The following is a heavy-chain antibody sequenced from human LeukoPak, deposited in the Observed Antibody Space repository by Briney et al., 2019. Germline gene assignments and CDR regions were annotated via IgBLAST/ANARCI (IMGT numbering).Heavy chain of an antibody. CDR3: ARETLAARMFDF. Sequence: PGGSLRLSCAASGFTFSSYEMKWVRQAPGKGLQWVSYISSSGSTIYYADSVKGRFTISRDNAKNSLYLQMKSLRAEDTAVYYCARETLAARMFDFWGQGGLVTVSS. CDR2: ISSSGSTI. D-gene: IGHD6-6*01. J-gene: IGHJ4*02. V-gene: IGHV3-48*03. CDR1: GFTFSSYE.